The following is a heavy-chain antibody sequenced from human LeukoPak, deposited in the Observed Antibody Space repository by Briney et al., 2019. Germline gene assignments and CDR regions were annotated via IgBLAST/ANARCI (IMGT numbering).Heavy chain of an antibody. V-gene: IGHV1-8*01. D-gene: IGHD4-23*01. CDR3: ARGIRTYMTTVVYYFDH. Sequence: ASVKVSCKASGYTSTSYDINWVRQATGQGLEWMGWMNPNSGNTGYAQKFQGRVTMTRNTSISTAYMELSSLRSEDTAVYYCARGIRTYMTTVVYYFDHWGQGTLVTVSS. CDR1: GYTSTSYD. J-gene: IGHJ4*02. CDR2: MNPNSGNT.